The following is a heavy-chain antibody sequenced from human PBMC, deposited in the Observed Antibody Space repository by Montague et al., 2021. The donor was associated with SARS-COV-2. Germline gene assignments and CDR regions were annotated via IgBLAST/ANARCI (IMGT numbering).Heavy chain of an antibody. CDR1: GGSISSGSYY. CDR3: ARAHSGSWAHLDN. J-gene: IGHJ4*02. V-gene: IGHV4-61*02. Sequence: TLSLTCTVSGGSISSGSYYWSWIRQPAGKGLEWIGRIYTSGTTDYSFSLKSRVTISVDTSKNQFSLKLTSVTAADTAVYYCARAHSGSWAHLDNGGQGSLVTVAS. D-gene: IGHD5-12*01. CDR2: IYTSGTT.